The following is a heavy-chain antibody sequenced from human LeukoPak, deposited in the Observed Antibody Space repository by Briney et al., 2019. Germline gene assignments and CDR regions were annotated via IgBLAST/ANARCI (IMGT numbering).Heavy chain of an antibody. CDR1: GYTLSTFW. J-gene: IGHJ6*02. D-gene: IGHD3-10*01. Sequence: GESLKISCKGSGYTLSTFWIGWVRQMPGKGLEWMGLIFPGDSNTIYSPSFQGQVTISADKSISTAYLQWSSLKASDTAVYYCARRDGSGPYNYFGMDVWGQGTTVTVSS. CDR2: IFPGDSNT. V-gene: IGHV5-51*01. CDR3: ARRDGSGPYNYFGMDV.